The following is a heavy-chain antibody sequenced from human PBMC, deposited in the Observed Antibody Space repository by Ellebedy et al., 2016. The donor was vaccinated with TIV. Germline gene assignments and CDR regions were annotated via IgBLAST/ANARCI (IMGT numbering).Heavy chain of an antibody. V-gene: IGHV3-30-3*01. D-gene: IGHD6-19*01. CDR2: ISHGGSSQ. CDR1: GFTFDSYA. J-gene: IGHJ4*02. Sequence: GESLKISCVASGFTFDSYAMHWVRQAPGKVLEWVAVISHGGSSQYYADSVKGRFTVSRDNSMTTVYLEMNSLRAEDTALYYCARDLDKSSGWYGGAAYWGQGTQVTVSS. CDR3: ARDLDKSSGWYGGAAY.